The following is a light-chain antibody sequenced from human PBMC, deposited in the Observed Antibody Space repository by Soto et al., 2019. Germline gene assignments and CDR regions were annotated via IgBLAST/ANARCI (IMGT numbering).Light chain of an antibody. CDR2: LNSDGSH. J-gene: IGLJ3*02. CDR3: QTWGTGIHWV. Sequence: QSVLTQSPSASASLGASVKLTCTLSSGLSSYAIAWHQQQPEKGPRYLMKLNSDGSHSKGDGIPDRFSGSSSGAERYLTISSLQSEDEADYYCQTWGTGIHWVFGGGTKVTVL. V-gene: IGLV4-69*01. CDR1: SGLSSYA.